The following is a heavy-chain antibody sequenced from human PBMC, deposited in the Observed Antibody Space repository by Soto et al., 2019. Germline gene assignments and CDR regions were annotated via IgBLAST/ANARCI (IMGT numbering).Heavy chain of an antibody. CDR1: GGSISNGGNY. CDR2: IYYSGNT. Sequence: TLSLTCTVSGGSISNGGNYWNWIRQHPGKGLECIGYIYYSGNTFYNPSLKGRASISLDTSTNQLSLKLSSVTAADTAVYYCARGQITLYDNISGSLYYFDSWGQGTLVTSPQ. J-gene: IGHJ4*02. D-gene: IGHD3-22*01. V-gene: IGHV4-31*03. CDR3: ARGQITLYDNISGSLYYFDS.